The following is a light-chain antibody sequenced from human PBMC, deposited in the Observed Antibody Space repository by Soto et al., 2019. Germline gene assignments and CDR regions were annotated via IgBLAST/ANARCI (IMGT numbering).Light chain of an antibody. CDR2: TAS. CDR1: QTISNH. J-gene: IGKJ1*01. Sequence: DIQMTQSPSFLSASVGDRVTITCRASQTISNHLNWYQQKPGKAPKLLIYTASSLQSGVPSRFSGSGSGTDFTLTISSLQPEDSATYYCHQTYSTQWTFGQGTKVDIK. CDR3: HQTYSTQWT. V-gene: IGKV1-39*01.